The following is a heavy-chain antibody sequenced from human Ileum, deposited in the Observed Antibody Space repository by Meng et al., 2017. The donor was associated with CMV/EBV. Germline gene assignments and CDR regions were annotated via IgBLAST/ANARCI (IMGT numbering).Heavy chain of an antibody. CDR2: ISKDGSNK. D-gene: IGHD3-10*01. V-gene: IGHV3-30*03. CDR1: FCRYG. J-gene: IGHJ5*02. CDR3: ARDRADGSGNFWARNWLDP. Sequence: FCRYGMHWVRQPPGKGLEWLAIISKDGSNKIYTVSVEGRFTISRDNSKNTLYLQIDSVRPEDTAVYYCARDRADGSGNFWARNWLDPWGQGTLVTVSS.